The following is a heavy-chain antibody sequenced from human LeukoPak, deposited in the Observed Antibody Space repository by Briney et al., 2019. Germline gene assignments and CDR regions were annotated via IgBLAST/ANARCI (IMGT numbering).Heavy chain of an antibody. V-gene: IGHV1-46*01. CDR3: ARAKSLYSSGFDY. CDR1: GYTFTSYY. CDR2: IDPSGGST. J-gene: IGHJ4*02. D-gene: IGHD6-19*01. Sequence: ASVKGSCKASGYTFTSYYMHWVRQAPGQGSEWMGIIDPSGGSTSYAQKFQGRVTMTRDTSTSTVYMEVSSLISEDTAVYYCARAKSLYSSGFDYWGQGTLVTVSS.